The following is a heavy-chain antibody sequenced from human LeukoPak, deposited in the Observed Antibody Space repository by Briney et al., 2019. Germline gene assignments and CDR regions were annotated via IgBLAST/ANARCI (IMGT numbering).Heavy chain of an antibody. V-gene: IGHV4-59*01. D-gene: IGHD1-26*01. Sequence: SETLSLTCTVSGGSISSYYWSWIRQPPGKGLEWLGYIYYSGSTNYNPSLKSRVTISVDTSKNQFSLKLSSVTAADTAVYYCARDSGLGIVGATPFYFDYWGQGTLVTVSS. J-gene: IGHJ4*02. CDR1: GGSISSYY. CDR2: IYYSGST. CDR3: ARDSGLGIVGATPFYFDY.